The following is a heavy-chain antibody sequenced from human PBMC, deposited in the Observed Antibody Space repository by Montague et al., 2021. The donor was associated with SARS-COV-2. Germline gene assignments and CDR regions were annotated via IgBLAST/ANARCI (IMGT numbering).Heavy chain of an antibody. CDR3: ATGTRMYGMDF. V-gene: IGHV4-30-2*06. D-gene: IGHD3-10*01. CDR1: GGSVSSGDYS. Sequence: TLSLTCVVSGGSVSSGDYSWSWIRQSPGKGLEWIGNLYQSGSAYYNPSLKSRVTISIDTSNNQFSLNLRSVTAADTGQYYCATGTRMYGMDFWGQGTTVTVSS. J-gene: IGHJ6*02. CDR2: LYQSGSA.